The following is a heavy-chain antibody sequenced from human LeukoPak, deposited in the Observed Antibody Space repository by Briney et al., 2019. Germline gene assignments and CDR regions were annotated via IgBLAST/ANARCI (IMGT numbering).Heavy chain of an antibody. Sequence: GGSLRLSCAASGFTVSDNYMSWVRQAPGKGLEWVSVIYNDGSTYYADSVKGRFTISRDNSKNTLYLQMNSLRAEDTAVYYCARDFMATITDYWGQGTLVTVSS. D-gene: IGHD5-24*01. CDR1: GFTVSDNY. CDR3: ARDFMATITDY. J-gene: IGHJ4*02. CDR2: IYNDGST. V-gene: IGHV3-66*01.